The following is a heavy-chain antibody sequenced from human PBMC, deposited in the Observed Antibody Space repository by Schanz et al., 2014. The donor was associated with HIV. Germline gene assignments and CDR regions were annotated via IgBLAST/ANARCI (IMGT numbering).Heavy chain of an antibody. V-gene: IGHV3-23*01. CDR3: ARGLQWLPLGNWFDR. J-gene: IGHJ5*02. CDR2: ISGSGGST. Sequence: EEQLLESGGGLVQPGGSLRLSCAASGFTFSSYAMSWVRQAPGKGLEWVSAISGSGGSTYYADSVKGRFTISRDISKNTLYLQMNSLRAEDTAVYYCARGLQWLPLGNWFDRWGQGTLVTVSS. D-gene: IGHD3-22*01. CDR1: GFTFSSYA.